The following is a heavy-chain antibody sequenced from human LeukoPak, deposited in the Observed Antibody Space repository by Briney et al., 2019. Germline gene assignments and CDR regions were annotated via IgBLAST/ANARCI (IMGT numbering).Heavy chain of an antibody. Sequence: GGSLRLSCEASGFTFDNYAMSWVRQAPGKGLEWVSAISNSGVSTHYADSVKGRSTISRDNSKNTLFLHMNTLRADDMAVYYCAKDLYPHGRAEYFQHWGQGTLVTVSS. CDR2: ISNSGVST. D-gene: IGHD2-2*02. J-gene: IGHJ1*01. CDR1: GFTFDNYA. V-gene: IGHV3-23*01. CDR3: AKDLYPHGRAEYFQH.